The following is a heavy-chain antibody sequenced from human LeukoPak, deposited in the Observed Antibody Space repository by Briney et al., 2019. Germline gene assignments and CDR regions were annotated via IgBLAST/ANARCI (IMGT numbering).Heavy chain of an antibody. CDR1: GFTFGDYA. Sequence: GGSLRLSCTASGFTFGDYAMSWFRQAPGKGLEWVGFIRSKAYGGTTEYAASVKGRFTISRDDSKSIAYPQMNSLKTEDTAVYYCTRDVVYSNYELLRGYMDVWGKGTTVTVSS. CDR2: IRSKAYGGTT. D-gene: IGHD4-11*01. CDR3: TRDVVYSNYELLRGYMDV. V-gene: IGHV3-49*03. J-gene: IGHJ6*03.